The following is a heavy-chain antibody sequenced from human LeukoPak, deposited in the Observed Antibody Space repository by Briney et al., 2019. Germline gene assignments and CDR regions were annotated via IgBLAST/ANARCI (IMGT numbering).Heavy chain of an antibody. V-gene: IGHV4-34*01. CDR3: ARLSTLRAFDI. Sequence: SETLSLTYAVYGGSFSGYYWSWIRQPPGKGLEWIGEINHSGSTNYNPSLKSRVTISVDTSKNQFSLKLSSVTAADTAVYYCARLSTLRAFDIWGQGTMVTVSS. J-gene: IGHJ3*02. CDR2: INHSGST. CDR1: GGSFSGYY.